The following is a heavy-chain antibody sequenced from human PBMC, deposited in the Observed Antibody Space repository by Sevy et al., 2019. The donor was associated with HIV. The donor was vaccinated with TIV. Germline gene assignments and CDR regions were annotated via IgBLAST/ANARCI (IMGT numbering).Heavy chain of an antibody. CDR1: GFSFSHYS. J-gene: IGHJ3*01. CDR3: ALTNSADYYDSGAFHL. CDR2: ISYNSNFI. V-gene: IGHV3-21*06. Sequence: GGSLRLSCTVTGFTFSGFSFSHYSMNWVRQDPGRGLEWVSSISYNSNFILYADPVKGRFTISRDDAKNSLFLLMDRLRADDTAMYYCALTNSADYYDSGAFHLWGRGTMVTVSS. D-gene: IGHD3-22*01.